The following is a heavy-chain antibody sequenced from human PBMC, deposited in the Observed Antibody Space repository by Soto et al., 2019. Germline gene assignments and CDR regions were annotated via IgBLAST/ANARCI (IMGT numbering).Heavy chain of an antibody. Sequence: ASVKVSCKASGGTFSSYAISWVRQAPGHGLEWMGGFIPIFGTANYAQKFQGRVTITADESTSTAYMELSSLRSEDTAVYYCARERGITIFGVVIIAYNWFDPWGQGTLVTVSS. J-gene: IGHJ5*02. CDR3: ARERGITIFGVVIIAYNWFDP. D-gene: IGHD3-3*01. V-gene: IGHV1-69*13. CDR2: FIPIFGTA. CDR1: GGTFSSYA.